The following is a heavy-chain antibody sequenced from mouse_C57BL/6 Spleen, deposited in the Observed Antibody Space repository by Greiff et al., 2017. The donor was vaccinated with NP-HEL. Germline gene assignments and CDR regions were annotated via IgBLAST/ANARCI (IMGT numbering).Heavy chain of an antibody. Sequence: EVQGVESGGGLVKPGGSLKLSCAASGFTFSDYGMHWVRQAPEKGLEWVAYISSGSSTSYYADTVKGRFTISRDNAKNTLFLQMTSLRSEDTAMYYCARRRGFAYWGQGTLVTVSA. J-gene: IGHJ3*01. CDR3: ARRRGFAY. V-gene: IGHV5-17*01. CDR2: ISSGSSTS. CDR1: GFTFSDYG.